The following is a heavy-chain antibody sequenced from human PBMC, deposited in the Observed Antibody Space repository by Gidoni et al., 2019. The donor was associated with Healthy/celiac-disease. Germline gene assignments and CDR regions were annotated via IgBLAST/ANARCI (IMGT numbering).Heavy chain of an antibody. CDR2: IYWDDDK. J-gene: IGHJ5*02. CDR3: AHEPPGDQLLGHNWFDP. V-gene: IGHV2-5*02. CDR1: GFSLSTSGVG. Sequence: QITLKESGPTLVKPTQTLTLTCTFSGFSLSTSGVGVDWIRQPPGKALEWLALIYWDDDKRYSPSLKSRLTITKDTSKNQVVLTMTNMDPVDTATYYCAHEPPGDQLLGHNWFDPWGQGTLVTVSS. D-gene: IGHD2-2*01.